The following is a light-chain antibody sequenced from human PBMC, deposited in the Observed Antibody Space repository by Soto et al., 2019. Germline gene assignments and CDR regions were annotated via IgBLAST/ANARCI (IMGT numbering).Light chain of an antibody. CDR1: QSISDNY. V-gene: IGKV3-20*01. CDR2: GAS. J-gene: IGKJ1*01. Sequence: EIVLTQSPGTLSLSPGERATLSCRASQSISDNYLAWYQQKPGQAPRLLIYGASIRATDIPDRFRGSGSGTDFTLTINRLEPEDFAVYYCQQYGSSSSWTFGQGTKVDFK. CDR3: QQYGSSSSWT.